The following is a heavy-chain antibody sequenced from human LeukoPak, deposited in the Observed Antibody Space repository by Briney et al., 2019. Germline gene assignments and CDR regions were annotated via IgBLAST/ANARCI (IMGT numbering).Heavy chain of an antibody. V-gene: IGHV4-59*08. CDR3: ASSGVVPATMIGY. CDR2: IYYSGST. CDR1: GGSISSYY. D-gene: IGHD2-2*01. J-gene: IGHJ4*02. Sequence: PSETLSLTCTVSGGSISSYYWSWIRQPPGKGLEWIGYIYYSGSTNYNPSLKSRVTISVDTSKNQFSLKLSSVTAADTAVYYCASSGVVPATMIGYCGQGTLVTVSS.